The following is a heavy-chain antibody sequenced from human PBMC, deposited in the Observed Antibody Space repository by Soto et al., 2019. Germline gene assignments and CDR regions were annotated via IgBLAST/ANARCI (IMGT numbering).Heavy chain of an antibody. CDR1: GFTFSNYA. CDR2: ISGSGGST. J-gene: IGHJ4*02. V-gene: IGHV3-23*01. CDR3: AKGPRVHYYDSEGSSF. D-gene: IGHD3-10*01. Sequence: EVQLLESGGGLVQPGGSPRLSCAASGFTFSNYAMSWVRQAPGKGLEWVSAISGSGGSTYYADSVKGRFTISRDNSNNTLYLQLTSLRAEDTAVYYCAKGPRVHYYDSEGSSFWGQGTLVSGSS.